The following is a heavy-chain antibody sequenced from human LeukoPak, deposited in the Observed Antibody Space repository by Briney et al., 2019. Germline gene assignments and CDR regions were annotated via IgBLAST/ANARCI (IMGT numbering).Heavy chain of an antibody. CDR1: GGSISSGGYY. D-gene: IGHD6-13*01. CDR3: ARRAAAGTDY. J-gene: IGHJ4*02. V-gene: IGHV4-30-2*01. CDR2: IYHSGST. Sequence: SETLSLTCTVSGGSISSGGYYWSWIRQPPGKGLEWIGYIYHSGSTYYNPSLKSRVTISVDRSKNQFSLKLSSVTAADTAVYYCARRAAAGTDYWDQGTLVTVSS.